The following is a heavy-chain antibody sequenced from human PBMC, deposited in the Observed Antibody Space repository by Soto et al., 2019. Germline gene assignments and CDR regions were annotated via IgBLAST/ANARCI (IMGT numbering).Heavy chain of an antibody. CDR1: GFTFSGSA. Sequence: EVQLVESGGGLVQPGGSLKLSCAASGFTFSGSAMHWVRQASGKGLEWVGRSRSKANNYATAYAASVKGRFTISRDDSKNTAYLQMNSLKTEDTAVYHCMSLTSLVAAGRVYEGPHYWGQGTLVTVSS. V-gene: IGHV3-73*02. CDR2: SRSKANNYAT. D-gene: IGHD6-13*01. J-gene: IGHJ4*02. CDR3: MSLTSLVAAGRVYEGPHY.